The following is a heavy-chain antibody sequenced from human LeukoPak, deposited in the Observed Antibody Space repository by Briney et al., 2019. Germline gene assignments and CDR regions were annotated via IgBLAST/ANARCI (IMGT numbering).Heavy chain of an antibody. CDR1: GGSFSGYY. CDR3: ASRKRWLQGIDY. D-gene: IGHD5-24*01. CDR2: INHSGST. V-gene: IGHV4-34*01. J-gene: IGHJ4*02. Sequence: SETLSLICAVYGGSFSGYYWSWIRQPPGKGLEGIGEINHSGSTNYNPSLKSRVTISVDTSKNQCSLKLSSLTAGATAVYYCASRKRWLQGIDYWGQGTLVTVSS.